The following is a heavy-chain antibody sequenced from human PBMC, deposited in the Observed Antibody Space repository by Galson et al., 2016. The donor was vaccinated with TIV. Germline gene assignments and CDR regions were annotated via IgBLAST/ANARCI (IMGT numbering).Heavy chain of an antibody. V-gene: IGHV3-21*06. Sequence: SLRLSCAASGFTFSSYWMTWVRQAPGKGLEWVSFITSSGSYLYYADSVKGRFTISRDNAKNSLFLQKTTLRADDTAVYYCARDTEQYNSFTDTFDVWGQGTMVTVSS. CDR1: GFTFSSYW. D-gene: IGHD6-6*01. CDR3: ARDTEQYNSFTDTFDV. CDR2: ITSSGSYL. J-gene: IGHJ3*01.